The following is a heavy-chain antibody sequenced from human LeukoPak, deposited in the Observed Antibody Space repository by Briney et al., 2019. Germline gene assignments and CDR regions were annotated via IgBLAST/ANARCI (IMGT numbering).Heavy chain of an antibody. D-gene: IGHD6-13*01. J-gene: IGHJ4*02. V-gene: IGHV1-2*02. CDR3: ARAPSLVFQDSSWYIY. CDR2: INPNSGGT. Sequence: ASVKVSCKASGYTFTGYYMHWVRQAPGQGLEWMGWINPNSGGTNYAQKFQGRVTMTRGTSISTAHMELSRLRSDDTAVYYCARAPSLVFQDSSWYIYWGQGTLVTVSS. CDR1: GYTFTGYY.